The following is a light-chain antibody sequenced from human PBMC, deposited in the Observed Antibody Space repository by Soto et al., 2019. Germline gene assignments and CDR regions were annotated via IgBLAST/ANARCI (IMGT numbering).Light chain of an antibody. J-gene: IGKJ5*01. CDR2: DAS. Sequence: EIVMTQSPATLSVSLGERATLSCRASQSVNSDLAWYQQKPGQSPRLLIYDASHRATGVPARFSGSGSGTDFTLTISGLEPEDFAVYYCQQRSVWPITFGQGTRLEN. CDR1: QSVNSD. V-gene: IGKV3-11*01. CDR3: QQRSVWPIT.